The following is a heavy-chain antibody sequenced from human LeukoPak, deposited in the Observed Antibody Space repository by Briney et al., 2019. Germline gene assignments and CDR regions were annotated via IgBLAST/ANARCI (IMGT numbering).Heavy chain of an antibody. V-gene: IGHV1-69*05. CDR3: AREGYYDSSGPANY. CDR2: IITILGTT. Sequence: SVKVSCEASGGTFSSYAISWVRQAPGQGLEWMGRIITILGTTNYAQKFQGRVTITTDESTSTAYMELCSLRSEDTAVYYCAREGYYDSSGPANYWGQGTLVTVSS. J-gene: IGHJ4*02. CDR1: GGTFSSYA. D-gene: IGHD3-22*01.